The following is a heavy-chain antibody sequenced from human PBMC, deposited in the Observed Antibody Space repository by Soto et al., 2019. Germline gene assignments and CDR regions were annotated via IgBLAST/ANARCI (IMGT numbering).Heavy chain of an antibody. CDR3: AHRREGDIVGGDWFGP. Sequence: QITLKESGPTLVKPTQTLTLTCTFSGFSLSTSGVGVGWIRQPPGKALEWLALIYWDVDKRYSPSLKSRLTINKDTYKNPVVLTMTNMDPVDTATYYCAHRREGDIVGGDWFGPCGQGTLVPVSS. D-gene: IGHD2-15*01. CDR1: GFSLSTSGVG. V-gene: IGHV2-5*02. CDR2: IYWDVDK. J-gene: IGHJ5*02.